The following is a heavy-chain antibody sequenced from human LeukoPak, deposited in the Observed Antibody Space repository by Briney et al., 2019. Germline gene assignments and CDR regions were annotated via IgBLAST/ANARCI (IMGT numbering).Heavy chain of an antibody. V-gene: IGHV4-34*01. Sequence: KPSETLSLTGAGYGVSFSGYYWSWIRQPPGKGLEWIGEINHSGSTNYNPSLKSRVTISVDTSKNQFSLKLSSVTAADTAVYYCARDRAEGDWFDPWGQGTLVTVSS. CDR1: GVSFSGYY. D-gene: IGHD3-16*01. CDR2: INHSGST. CDR3: ARDRAEGDWFDP. J-gene: IGHJ5*02.